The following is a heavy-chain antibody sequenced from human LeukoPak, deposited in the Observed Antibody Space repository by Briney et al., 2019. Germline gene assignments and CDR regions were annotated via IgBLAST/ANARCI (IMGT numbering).Heavy chain of an antibody. CDR2: ISSSGIYI. CDR3: ARVSWFDELPNY. Sequence: GGSLRLSCAASGFTFSSYSMNLVRQAPGKGLEWVSSISSSGIYIFYADSVKGRFTISRDNAKNLLYLQMNSLRAEDTAVYYCARVSWFDELPNYWGQGTLVSVSS. CDR1: GFTFSSYS. D-gene: IGHD3-10*01. J-gene: IGHJ4*02. V-gene: IGHV3-21*01.